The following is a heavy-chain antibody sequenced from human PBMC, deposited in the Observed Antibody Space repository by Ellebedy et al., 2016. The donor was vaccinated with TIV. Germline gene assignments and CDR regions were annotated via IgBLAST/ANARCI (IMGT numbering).Heavy chain of an antibody. CDR3: AGVRTGDRPFGY. Sequence: MPSETLSLTCTVSGDSITSYHWNRIRQSPGKELEWIGYVVYSGTTNYNPSLKSRVTISIDTSKNQFSLRLSSVTAADAAVYYCAGVRTGDRPFGYWGQGALVTVSS. CDR2: VVYSGTT. D-gene: IGHD2-8*02. V-gene: IGHV4-59*01. CDR1: GDSITSYH. J-gene: IGHJ4*02.